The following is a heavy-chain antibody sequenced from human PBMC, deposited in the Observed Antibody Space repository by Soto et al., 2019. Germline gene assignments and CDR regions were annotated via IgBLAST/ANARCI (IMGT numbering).Heavy chain of an antibody. J-gene: IGHJ6*02. D-gene: IGHD3-3*02. CDR2: ISYDGSNK. CDR1: GFTFSSYG. V-gene: IGHV3-30*18. Sequence: PGGSLRLSCAASGFTFSSYGMHWVRQAPGKGLEWVAVISYDGSNKYYADSVKGRFTISRDNSKNTLYLQMNSLRAEDTAVYYCAKDPGISPPGIWGQGTTVTVS. CDR3: AKDPGISPPGI.